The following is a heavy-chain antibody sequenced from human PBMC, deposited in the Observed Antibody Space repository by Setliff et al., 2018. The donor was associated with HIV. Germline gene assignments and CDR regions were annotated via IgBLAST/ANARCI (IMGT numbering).Heavy chain of an antibody. Sequence: ASVKVSCKASGYTFTGYYMHWVRQAPGQGLEWMGWSNPNNGGTNYAQKFQGRVTMTRDTSISTAYMELGRLRSDDTAVYYCARDYYDSSGYIFFPGLPDYWGQGTLVTVSS. J-gene: IGHJ4*02. V-gene: IGHV1-2*02. CDR3: ARDYYDSSGYIFFPGLPDY. CDR2: SNPNNGGT. CDR1: GYTFTGYY. D-gene: IGHD3-22*01.